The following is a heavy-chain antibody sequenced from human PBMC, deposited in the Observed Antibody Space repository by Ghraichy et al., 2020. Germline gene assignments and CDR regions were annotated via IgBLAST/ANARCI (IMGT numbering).Heavy chain of an antibody. Sequence: GVLRLSCAASGFTFDDYTMHWVRQAPGKGLEWVSLISWDGGSTYYADSVKGRFTISRDNSKNSLYLQMNSLRTEDTALYYCAKDRDAIFGVGYFDYWGQGTLVTVSS. CDR1: GFTFDDYT. CDR3: AKDRDAIFGVGYFDY. J-gene: IGHJ4*02. D-gene: IGHD3-3*01. CDR2: ISWDGGST. V-gene: IGHV3-43*01.